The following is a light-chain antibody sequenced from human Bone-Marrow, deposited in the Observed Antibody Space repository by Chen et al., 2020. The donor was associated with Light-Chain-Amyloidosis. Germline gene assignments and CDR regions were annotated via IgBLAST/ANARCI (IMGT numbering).Light chain of an antibody. V-gene: IGLV3-21*02. CDR2: DDS. CDR1: NIGSKS. J-gene: IGLJ3*02. CDR3: QVWDRSSDRPV. Sequence: SYVLTHPSSVSVAPGQTDTTACGGNNIGSKSVHWYPQTPGQAPLLVVYDDSDRPSGIPERLSGSNSGNTATLTISRVEAGDEADYYCQVWDRSSDRPVFGGGTKLTVL.